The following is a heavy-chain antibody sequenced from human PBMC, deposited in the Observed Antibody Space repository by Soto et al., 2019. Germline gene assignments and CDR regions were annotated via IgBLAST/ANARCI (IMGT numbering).Heavy chain of an antibody. CDR3: ATSLGAGYYYYGMDV. D-gene: IGHD3-10*01. J-gene: IGHJ6*02. CDR1: GYTLTELS. Sequence: QVQLVQSGAEVKKPGASVKVSCKVSGYTLTELSMHWVRQAPGKGLEWMGGFDPEDGETIYAQKFQGRVPMTEDTSTDTADMELSSLRSEDTAVYYCATSLGAGYYYYGMDVWGQGTTVTVSS. CDR2: FDPEDGET. V-gene: IGHV1-24*01.